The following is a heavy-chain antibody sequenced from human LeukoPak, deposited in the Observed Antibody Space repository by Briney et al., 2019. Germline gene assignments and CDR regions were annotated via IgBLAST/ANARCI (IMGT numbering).Heavy chain of an antibody. Sequence: PGGSLRLSCAASGFTFSSYGMHWVRQAPGKGLEWVAVIWYDGSNKYYPDSVKGRFSVSRDNSKNTLYLQMNSLRAEDTAIYYCGKANDPSRPTKYFDYWGQGTLVTVSS. D-gene: IGHD2-8*01. V-gene: IGHV3-33*06. CDR3: GKANDPSRPTKYFDY. J-gene: IGHJ4*02. CDR2: IWYDGSNK. CDR1: GFTFSSYG.